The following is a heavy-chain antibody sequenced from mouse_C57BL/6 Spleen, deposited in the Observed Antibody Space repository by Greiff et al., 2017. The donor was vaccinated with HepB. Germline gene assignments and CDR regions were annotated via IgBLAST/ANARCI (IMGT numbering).Heavy chain of an antibody. CDR1: GYTFTSYW. D-gene: IGHD1-1*01. Sequence: QVQLQQSGAELAKPGASVKLSCKASGYTFTSYWMHWVKQRPGQGLEWIGYINPSSGYTKYNQKFKDKATLTADKSSSSAYMQLSSLTFEDSAVYYCARGNYYGSSPGWFAYWGQGTLVTVSA. CDR3: ARGNYYGSSPGWFAY. V-gene: IGHV1-7*01. J-gene: IGHJ3*01. CDR2: INPSSGYT.